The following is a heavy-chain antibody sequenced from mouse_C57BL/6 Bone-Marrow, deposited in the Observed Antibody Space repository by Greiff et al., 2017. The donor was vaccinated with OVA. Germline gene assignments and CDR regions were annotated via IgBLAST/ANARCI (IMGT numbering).Heavy chain of an antibody. CDR2: IWWDDDK. Sequence: QVQLKESGPGILQPSQTLSLTCSFSGFSLSTFGMGVGWIRQPSGKGLEWLAHIWWDDDKYYNPALKSRLTISKATSKNQLFLKIANVDTADTATYYCARIARADGYYFYYAMDYWGQGTSVTVSS. CDR3: ARIARADGYYFYYAMDY. D-gene: IGHD2-3*01. J-gene: IGHJ4*01. V-gene: IGHV8-8*01. CDR1: GFSLSTFGMG.